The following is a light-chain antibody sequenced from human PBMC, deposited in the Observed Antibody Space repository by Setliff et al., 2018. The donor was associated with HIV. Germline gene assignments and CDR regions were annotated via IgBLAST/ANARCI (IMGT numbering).Light chain of an antibody. V-gene: IGLV2-14*01. CDR1: SSDVGGYNH. CDR2: EVR. Sequence: QSALTQPASVSGSPGQSITISCTGTSSDVGGYNHVSWYQQHPGKAPKLIIYEVRNRPSGVSSRFSGSKSGNTASLTISGLQADDEAEYYCSSYAITNTLPFGTGTKVTV. CDR3: SSYAITNTLP. J-gene: IGLJ1*01.